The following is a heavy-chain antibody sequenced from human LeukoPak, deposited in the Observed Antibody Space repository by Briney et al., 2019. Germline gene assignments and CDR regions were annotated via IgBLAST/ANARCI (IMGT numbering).Heavy chain of an antibody. V-gene: IGHV3-30-3*01. J-gene: IGHJ4*02. CDR1: GFIFSDFA. D-gene: IGHD2-2*01. CDR2: ISYDGTNK. Sequence: GGSLRLSCAASGFIFSDFAMSWVRQAPGKGLEWVAVISYDGTNKYYADSVKGRFTISRDNSKNTLYLQMNGLRAEDTAVYYCARAPNGVYCTSSSCHLDYWGQGTLVTVSS. CDR3: ARAPNGVYCTSSSCHLDY.